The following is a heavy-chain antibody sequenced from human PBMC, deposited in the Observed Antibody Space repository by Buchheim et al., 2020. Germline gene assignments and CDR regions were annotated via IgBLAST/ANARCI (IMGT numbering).Heavy chain of an antibody. CDR3: AMIHLNYYDSSGYYLGRRALDY. J-gene: IGHJ4*02. D-gene: IGHD3-22*01. V-gene: IGHV3-7*01. CDR1: GFTFSSYW. CDR2: IKQDGSEK. Sequence: EVQLVESGGGLVQPGGSLRLSCAASGFTFSSYWMSWVRQAPGKGLEWVANIKQDGSEKYYVDSVKGRFTISRDNAKNSLYLQMNSLRAEDTAVYYCAMIHLNYYDSSGYYLGRRALDYWGQGTL.